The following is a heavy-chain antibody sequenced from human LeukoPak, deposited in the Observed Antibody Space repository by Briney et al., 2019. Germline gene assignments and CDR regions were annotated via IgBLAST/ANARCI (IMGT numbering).Heavy chain of an antibody. D-gene: IGHD6-13*01. CDR2: IYYSGNT. CDR3: ARDRPGGSSLDY. J-gene: IGHJ4*02. V-gene: IGHV4-39*07. CDR1: GGSLSTTSSY. Sequence: SETLSLTCTVSGGSLSTTSSYWGWLRQPPGKGLEWIASIYYSGNTYYNPSLKSRVTISVDTSKNQFSLKLTSVTAADTAVYYCARDRPGGSSLDYWGQGTLVTVSS.